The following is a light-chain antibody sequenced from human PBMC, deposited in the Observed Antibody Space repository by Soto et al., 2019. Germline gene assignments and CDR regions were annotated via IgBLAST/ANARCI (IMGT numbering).Light chain of an antibody. V-gene: IGKV4-1*01. CDR2: WAS. CDR1: QSILYSSSNKNY. Sequence: DIVMTQSPDSLAVSLGERATLNCKSSQSILYSSSNKNYLAWYQQKPGQPPKLLISWASIRASGVPDRFSGGGSGTDFTLTISSLQAEDVALYYCQQFYTTPWTFGQGTKVDVK. J-gene: IGKJ1*01. CDR3: QQFYTTPWT.